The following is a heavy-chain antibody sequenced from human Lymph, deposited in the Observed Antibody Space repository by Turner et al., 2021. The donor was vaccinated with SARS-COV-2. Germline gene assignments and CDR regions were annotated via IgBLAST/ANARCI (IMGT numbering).Heavy chain of an antibody. CDR2: ISGSGART. Sequence: EVQLLEPGGDLVQPGGSLRPPCAASGFTFSNYAMSWVRQAPGKGLEWVSDISGSGARTYYADSVKGRFTISRDNSKNTLFLQMNSLRADDTAIYYCAKSPLGEDYFDYWGQGTLVTVS. V-gene: IGHV3-23*01. CDR3: AKSPLGEDYFDY. CDR1: GFTFSNYA. D-gene: IGHD3-16*01. J-gene: IGHJ4*02.